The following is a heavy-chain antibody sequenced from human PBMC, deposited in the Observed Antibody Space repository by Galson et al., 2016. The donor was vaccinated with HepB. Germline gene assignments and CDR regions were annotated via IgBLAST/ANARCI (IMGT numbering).Heavy chain of an antibody. CDR3: VRERPRSFVDP. CDR1: GDSINSNSW. J-gene: IGHJ5*02. CDR2: IYHGGST. Sequence: ETLSLTCAVSGDSINSNSWWHWVRQAPGKGLEWIGEIYHGGSTIYNPSLKSRVPIAVDKSKNQFSLRLTSVTAADTAVYYCVRERPRSFVDPWGRGTLVIVSS. D-gene: IGHD2-15*01. V-gene: IGHV4-4*02.